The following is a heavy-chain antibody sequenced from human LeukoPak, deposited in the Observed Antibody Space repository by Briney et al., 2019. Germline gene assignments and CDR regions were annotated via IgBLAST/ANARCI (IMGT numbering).Heavy chain of an antibody. D-gene: IGHD2-15*01. CDR1: GYTFTSYG. Sequence: ASVKVSCKASGYTFTSYGISWVRQAPGQGLEWMGWINPNSGGTNYAQRFQGRVTMTRDTSISTAYMELSRLRSDDTAVYYCARDLAVVAATPNFDYWGQGTLVTVSS. CDR2: INPNSGGT. CDR3: ARDLAVVAATPNFDY. J-gene: IGHJ4*02. V-gene: IGHV1-2*02.